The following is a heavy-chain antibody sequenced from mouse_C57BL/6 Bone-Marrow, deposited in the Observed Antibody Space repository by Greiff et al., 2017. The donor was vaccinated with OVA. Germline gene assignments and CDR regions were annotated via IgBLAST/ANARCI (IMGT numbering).Heavy chain of an antibody. CDR2: IDPEDGDT. Sequence: VPLQPSWAELVRPGASVQFSCTASCFHFHASFMPCVQHRPEQGLAWIGRIDPEDGDTEYAPKFPGQATMTADTSSNTAYLQLSSLTSEDTDVYYCTTIYYSKGAWFAYWGQGTLVTVSA. CDR1: CFHFHASF. CDR3: TTIYYSKGAWFAY. D-gene: IGHD2-5*01. J-gene: IGHJ3*01. V-gene: IGHV14-1*01.